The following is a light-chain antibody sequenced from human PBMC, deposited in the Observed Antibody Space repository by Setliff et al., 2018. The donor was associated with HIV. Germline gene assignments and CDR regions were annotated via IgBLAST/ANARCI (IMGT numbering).Light chain of an antibody. Sequence: QSALTQPASVSGSPGQSITISCTGTSSDVGTYNAVYWYQQHPGKAPKLMIYDVSTRPSGVSNRFSGSKSGNTASLTISGLQTEDEVDYYCSSYTSSSTDVFGTGTKVTV. V-gene: IGLV2-14*01. J-gene: IGLJ1*01. CDR1: SSDVGTYNA. CDR2: DVS. CDR3: SSYTSSSTDV.